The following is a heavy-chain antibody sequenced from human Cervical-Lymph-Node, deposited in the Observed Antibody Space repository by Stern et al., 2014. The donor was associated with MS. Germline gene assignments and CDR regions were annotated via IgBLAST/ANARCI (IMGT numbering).Heavy chain of an antibody. CDR2: IWYDGSNK. CDR3: ARGGFCTDAACYEFDGMDV. V-gene: IGHV3-33*01. J-gene: IGHJ6*02. CDR1: GFTLSSYG. Sequence: VQLVESGGGVVQPGTSLRLSCAASGFTLSSYGMHWVRQAPRKGLEWVALIWYDGSNKYYADSVKGRFTISRDNSKDTVYLQMNSLRVEDTALYYCARGGFCTDAACYEFDGMDVWGQGTTVTVPS. D-gene: IGHD2-8*01.